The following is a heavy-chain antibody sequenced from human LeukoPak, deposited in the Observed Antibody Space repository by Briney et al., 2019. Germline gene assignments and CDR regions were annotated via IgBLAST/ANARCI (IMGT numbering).Heavy chain of an antibody. Sequence: PGGSLRLSCAASGFTFSSYSMNWVRQAPGKGLEWVSYISSSSSTIYYADSVKGRFTISRDNAKNSLYLQMNSLRAEDTAVYYCARDPLVGAITWAVIDYWGQGTLVTVSS. D-gene: IGHD1-26*01. CDR1: GFTFSSYS. CDR3: ARDPLVGAITWAVIDY. V-gene: IGHV3-48*01. CDR2: ISSSSSTI. J-gene: IGHJ4*02.